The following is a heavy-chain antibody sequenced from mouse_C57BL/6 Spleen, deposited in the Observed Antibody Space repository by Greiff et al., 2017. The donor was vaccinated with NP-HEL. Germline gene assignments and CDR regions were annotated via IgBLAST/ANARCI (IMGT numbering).Heavy chain of an antibody. V-gene: IGHV14-4*01. CDR2: IDPENGDT. J-gene: IGHJ2*01. D-gene: IGHD2-3*01. CDR3: TTDGGDY. CDR1: GFNIKDDY. Sequence: EVKLMESGAELVRPGASVKLSCTASGFNIKDDYMHWVKQRPEQGLEWIGWIDPENGDTEYASKFQGKATITADTSSNTAYLQLSSLTSEDTAVYYCTTDGGDYWDQGTTLTVSS.